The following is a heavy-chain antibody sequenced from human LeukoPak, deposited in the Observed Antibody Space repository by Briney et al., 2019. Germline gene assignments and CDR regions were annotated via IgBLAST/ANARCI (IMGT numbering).Heavy chain of an antibody. CDR2: IYYSGST. CDR1: GGSISSYY. CDR3: ARQYYYYYMDV. Sequence: PSETLPLTCTVSGGSISSYYWSWIRQPPGKGLEWIGYIYYSGSTNYNPSLKSRVTISVDTSKNQFSLKLSSVTAADTAVYYCARQYYYYYMDVWGKGTTVTVSS. V-gene: IGHV4-59*08. J-gene: IGHJ6*03.